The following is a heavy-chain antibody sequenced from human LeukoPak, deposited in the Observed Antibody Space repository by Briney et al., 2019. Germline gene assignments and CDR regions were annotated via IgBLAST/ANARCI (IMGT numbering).Heavy chain of an antibody. V-gene: IGHV4-34*01. CDR1: GGSFSGYY. J-gene: IGHJ4*02. CDR3: ARGQPPYSAGSTYYAGGFYYYDN. D-gene: IGHD1-7*01. Sequence: SETLSLTCAAYGGSFSGYYWSWIRQTPGKGLEWIGEINHSGSAKYKPSLKSRVTISVTLSKNQFSLDLSSVTAADTGVYYCARGQPPYSAGSTYYAGGFYYYDNWGQRTLVTVSS. CDR2: INHSGSA.